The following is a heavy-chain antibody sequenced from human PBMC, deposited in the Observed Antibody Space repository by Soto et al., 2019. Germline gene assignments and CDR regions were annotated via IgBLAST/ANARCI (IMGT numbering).Heavy chain of an antibody. V-gene: IGHV1-69*12. Sequence: QVPLVQSGAEVKQPGSSVKVSCKASGGTFSSYAISWVRQAPGQGLEWMGGIIPIFGTANYAQKFQGRVTITADESTSTAYMELSSLRSEDTAVYYCARVLTVAARPYYYGMDVWGQGTTVTVSS. CDR3: ARVLTVAARPYYYGMDV. CDR2: IIPIFGTA. D-gene: IGHD6-6*01. J-gene: IGHJ6*02. CDR1: GGTFSSYA.